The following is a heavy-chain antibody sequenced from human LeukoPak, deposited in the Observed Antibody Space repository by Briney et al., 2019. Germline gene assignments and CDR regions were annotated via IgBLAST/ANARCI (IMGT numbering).Heavy chain of an antibody. Sequence: TSETLSLTCTVSGGSISSYYWSWIRQPPGKGLEWIGYIYYSGSTNYNPSLKSRVTISVDTSKNQFSLKLSSVTAADTAVYYCARQHCSSTSCYKPYYYYGMDVWGQGTTVTVSS. CDR2: IYYSGST. CDR1: GGSISSYY. D-gene: IGHD2-2*02. J-gene: IGHJ6*02. CDR3: ARQHCSSTSCYKPYYYYGMDV. V-gene: IGHV4-59*01.